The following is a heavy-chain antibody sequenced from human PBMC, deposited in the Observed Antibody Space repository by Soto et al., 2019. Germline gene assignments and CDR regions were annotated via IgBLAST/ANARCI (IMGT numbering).Heavy chain of an antibody. CDR1: GFTFSTYW. CDR2: IKTDGTYA. V-gene: IGHV3-74*01. D-gene: IGHD3-22*01. CDR3: AAGGSGYYAN. Sequence: EVPLVESGGDLVQPGGSRRLSCAASGFTFSTYWMHWVRQAPGKGLLWVSRIKTDGTYATYADSVKGRFTISRDNAKNTLYLQMNSLRVEDAAVYYCAAGGSGYYANWGQGTLVTVSS. J-gene: IGHJ4*02.